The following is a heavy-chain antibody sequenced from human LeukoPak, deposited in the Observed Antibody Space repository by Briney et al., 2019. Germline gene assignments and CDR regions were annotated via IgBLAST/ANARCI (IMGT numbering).Heavy chain of an antibody. V-gene: IGHV1-8*01. D-gene: IGHD3-10*01. CDR1: GYTFTSYD. CDR3: ARGALLWFGDRMEYYFDY. CDR2: MNPNSGNT. Sequence: ASVKVSCKASGYTFTSYDINWVRQATGQGLEWMGWMNPNSGNTGYAQKFQGRVTMTRNTSISTAYMELSSLRSADTAVYYCARGALLWFGDRMEYYFDYWGQGTLLTVSS. J-gene: IGHJ4*02.